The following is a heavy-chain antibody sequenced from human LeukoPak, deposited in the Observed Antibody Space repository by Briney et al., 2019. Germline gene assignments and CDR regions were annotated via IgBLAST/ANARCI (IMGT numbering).Heavy chain of an antibody. CDR3: ARSAMVTHAFDI. Sequence: SETLSLTCTVSGGSISSCYWSWIRQPAGKGLEWIGRIYTSGSTNYNPSLKSRVTMSVDTSKNQFSLKLSSVTAADTAVYYCARSAMVTHAFDIWGQGTMVTVSS. CDR2: IYTSGST. V-gene: IGHV4-4*07. CDR1: GGSISSCY. J-gene: IGHJ3*02. D-gene: IGHD5-18*01.